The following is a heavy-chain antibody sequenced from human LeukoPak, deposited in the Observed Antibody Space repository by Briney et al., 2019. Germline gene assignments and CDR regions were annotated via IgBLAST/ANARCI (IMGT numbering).Heavy chain of an antibody. J-gene: IGHJ4*02. CDR3: ARPIAGHTTGFDY. CDR2: IHQSGHT. D-gene: IGHD1-26*01. V-gene: IGHV4-34*01. CDR1: GGSFSGYY. Sequence: SETLSLTCAVYGGSFSGYYWSWIRQPPGKGLEWIGSIHQSGHTYYSPSLKSRITISVDTSKNQFSLKLSSVTAADTAVYYCARPIAGHTTGFDYWGQGTLVTVSP.